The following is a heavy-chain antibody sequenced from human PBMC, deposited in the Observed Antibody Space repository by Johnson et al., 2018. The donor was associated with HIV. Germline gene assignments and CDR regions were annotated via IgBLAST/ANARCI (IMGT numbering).Heavy chain of an antibody. CDR3: TTGLYWNDAFNI. Sequence: VQLVESGGDLVKPGGSLRLSCAASGFTFSGAWMNWVRQAPGKGLEWVGRLKSKSDGGTIDYAAPVKGRFTISKDGSKNTLNLHMNSLKAEDTGMYYCTTGLYWNDAFNIWGQGTMVTVSS. CDR2: LKSKSDGGTI. D-gene: IGHD1-1*01. J-gene: IGHJ3*02. CDR1: GFTFSGAW. V-gene: IGHV3-15*01.